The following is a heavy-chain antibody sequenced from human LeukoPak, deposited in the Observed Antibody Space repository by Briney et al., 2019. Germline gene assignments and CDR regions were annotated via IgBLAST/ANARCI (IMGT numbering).Heavy chain of an antibody. J-gene: IGHJ5*02. V-gene: IGHV4-59*01. D-gene: IGHD6-6*01. CDR1: GGSISSYY. Sequence: KPSETLSLTCTVSGGSISSYYWSWIRQPPGKGLEWIGYIYYSGSTNYNPSLKSRVTISVDTSKNQFSLKLSSVTAADTAVYYRARRGSYSSSPHEGWFDPWGQGTLVTVSS. CDR3: ARRGSYSSSPHEGWFDP. CDR2: IYYSGST.